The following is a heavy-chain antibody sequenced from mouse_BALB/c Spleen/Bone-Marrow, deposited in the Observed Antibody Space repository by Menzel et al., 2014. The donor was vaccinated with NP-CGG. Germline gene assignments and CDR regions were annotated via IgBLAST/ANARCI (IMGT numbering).Heavy chain of an antibody. J-gene: IGHJ3*01. CDR3: ASSAYS. V-gene: IGHV14-3*02. CDR2: IDPANGNT. Sequence: VQLQQPGAELVKPGASVKLSRTASGFNIKDTYMHWVKQRPEQGLEWIGRIDPANGNTKYDPKFQGKATITADTSSNTAYLQLSSLTSEDTAVYYCASSAYSWGQGTLVTVSA. D-gene: IGHD2-10*01. CDR1: GFNIKDTY.